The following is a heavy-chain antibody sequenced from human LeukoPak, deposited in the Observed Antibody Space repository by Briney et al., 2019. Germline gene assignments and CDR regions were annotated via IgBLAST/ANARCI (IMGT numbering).Heavy chain of an antibody. J-gene: IGHJ6*03. CDR1: GGSISSYY. CDR3: AGPNPWYVFWGVYPPFFPDYYYYRAV. V-gene: IGHV4-4*07. Sequence: SSETLSLTCTVSGGSISSYYWSWIRQPAGKGLEWIGRIYTSGSTNYNPSLKSRVTMSVDTSKNQFSLKLSSVTAADTAVYYCAGPNPWYVFWGVYPPFFPDYYYYRAVWGKGP. CDR2: IYTSGST. D-gene: IGHD3-16*02.